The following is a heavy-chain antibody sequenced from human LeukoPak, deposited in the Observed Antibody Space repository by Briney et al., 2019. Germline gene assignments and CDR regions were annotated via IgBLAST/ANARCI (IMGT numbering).Heavy chain of an antibody. CDR1: GYTFTNYG. Sequence: GASVKVSCKASGYTFTNYGINWVRQAPGQGLEWMGWISPYNGNTNYAQKLQGRVTMTTDTSTSTAYMELRSLRAEDTAVYYCAKFFAPSGGGSGWPWVIDYWGQGTLVTVSS. D-gene: IGHD6-25*01. CDR3: AKFFAPSGGGSGWPWVIDY. CDR2: ISPYNGNT. J-gene: IGHJ4*02. V-gene: IGHV1-18*01.